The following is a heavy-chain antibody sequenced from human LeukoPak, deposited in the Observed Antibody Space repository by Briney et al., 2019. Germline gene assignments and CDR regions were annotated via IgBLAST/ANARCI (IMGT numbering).Heavy chain of an antibody. CDR2: ISWDGGST. CDR1: GFTFDDYA. CDR3: AKDIKVGGRMWYYMDV. Sequence: QPGGSLRLSCAASGFTFDDYAMHWVRQAPGKGLEWVSLISWDGGSTYYADSVKGRFTISRDNSKNSLYLQMNSLRTEDTALYYCAKDIKVGGRMWYYMDVWGKGTTVTVSS. J-gene: IGHJ6*03. D-gene: IGHD1-26*01. V-gene: IGHV3-43*01.